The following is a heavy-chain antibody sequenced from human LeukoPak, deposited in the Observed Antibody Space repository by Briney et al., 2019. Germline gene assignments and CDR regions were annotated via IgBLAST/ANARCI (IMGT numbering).Heavy chain of an antibody. CDR2: INHSGST. CDR1: GGSFSGYY. D-gene: IGHD6-13*01. CDR3: ATDSSSWYALVY. J-gene: IGHJ4*02. V-gene: IGHV4-34*01. Sequence: SETLSLTCAVYGGSFSGYYWSWIRQPPGKGLEWIGEINHSGSTNYNPSLKSRVTISVDTSKNQFSLKLSSVTAADTAVYYCATDSSSWYALVYWGQGTLVTVSS.